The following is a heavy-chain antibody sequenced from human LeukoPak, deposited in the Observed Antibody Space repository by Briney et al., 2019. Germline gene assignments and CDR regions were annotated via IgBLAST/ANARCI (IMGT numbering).Heavy chain of an antibody. V-gene: IGHV6-1*01. CDR1: GESVSSNSAA. J-gene: IGHJ6*02. Sequence: SQTLSLTCAISGESVSSNSAAWNWIRQSPSRGLEWLGRTYYRSKWYNDYAVSVKSRITINPDTSKNQFSLQLNSVTPEDTAVYYCARDLEQEEPSYYYYGMDVWGQGTTVTVSS. D-gene: IGHD1-14*01. CDR2: TYYRSKWYN. CDR3: ARDLEQEEPSYYYYGMDV.